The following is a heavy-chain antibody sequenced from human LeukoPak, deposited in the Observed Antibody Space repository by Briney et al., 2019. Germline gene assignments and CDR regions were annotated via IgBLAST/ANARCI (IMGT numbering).Heavy chain of an antibody. Sequence: PSETLSLTCSVSGGSISDFYWSWIRQPAGKGLEWIGRIYSSGNTNYNPSLKSRVTMSLDASKNQFSLKLSSVTAADTAVYYCARDPVPGAATFYYYYGMDVWGQGTTVTVSS. V-gene: IGHV4-4*07. CDR2: IYSSGNT. D-gene: IGHD3-10*02. CDR1: GGSISDFY. CDR3: ARDPVPGAATFYYYYGMDV. J-gene: IGHJ6*02.